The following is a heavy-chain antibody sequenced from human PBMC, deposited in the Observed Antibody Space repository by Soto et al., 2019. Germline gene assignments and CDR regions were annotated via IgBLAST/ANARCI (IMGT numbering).Heavy chain of an antibody. D-gene: IGHD1-26*01. V-gene: IGHV3-23*01. Sequence: EVQLLESGGGLVQPGGSLRLSCAASGFTFSSYAMSWVRQAPGKGLEWVSAISGSGGSTYYADSVKGRFTISRDNSKNTLYLQMNSLRDEDTAVYYCAKDLPRGVGATTHFDYWGQGTLVTVSS. CDR2: ISGSGGST. CDR1: GFTFSSYA. CDR3: AKDLPRGVGATTHFDY. J-gene: IGHJ4*02.